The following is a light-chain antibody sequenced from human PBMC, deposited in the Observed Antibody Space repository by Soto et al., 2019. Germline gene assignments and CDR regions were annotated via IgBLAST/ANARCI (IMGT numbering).Light chain of an antibody. CDR3: QQYRGSPPVT. CDR1: QSVGSSY. J-gene: IGKJ4*01. V-gene: IGKV3-20*01. Sequence: EIVLTQSPGTLSLSPGQRATLSCRASQSVGSSYLAWYQQRPGQGPRLLIYRASDRAPGIPDRFSGSGSGTDFTLTISRLDPEDFAVYYCQQYRGSPPVTFGGGTKVEI. CDR2: RAS.